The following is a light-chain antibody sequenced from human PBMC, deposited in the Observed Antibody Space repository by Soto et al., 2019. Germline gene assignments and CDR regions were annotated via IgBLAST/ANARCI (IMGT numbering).Light chain of an antibody. Sequence: EIVLTQSPGTLSVSPGQRATLSCRASQSVSSSFLAWYQQKLGQAPRLLIYGASSRATGIPDRFSGSESGTDFTLTISRLEPEDFAVYYCQQYGSSPYTFGQGTKLEIK. V-gene: IGKV3-20*01. J-gene: IGKJ2*01. CDR2: GAS. CDR3: QQYGSSPYT. CDR1: QSVSSSF.